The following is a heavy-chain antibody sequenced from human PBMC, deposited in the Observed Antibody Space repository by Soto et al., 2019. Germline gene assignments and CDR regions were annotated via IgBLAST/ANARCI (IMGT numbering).Heavy chain of an antibody. V-gene: IGHV4-61*01. D-gene: IGHD6-13*01. CDR3: ARDHSSSHAAFDY. CDR1: GGSVSSGSYY. Sequence: SETLSLTCTVSGGSVSSGSYYWSWIRQPPGKGLEWIGYIYYSGSTNYNPSLKSRVTISVDTSKNQFSLKLSSVTAADTAVYYCARDHSSSHAAFDYWGQGTLVTVSS. CDR2: IYYSGST. J-gene: IGHJ4*02.